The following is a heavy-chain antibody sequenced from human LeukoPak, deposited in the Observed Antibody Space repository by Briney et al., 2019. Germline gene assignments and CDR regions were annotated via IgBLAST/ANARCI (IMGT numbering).Heavy chain of an antibody. D-gene: IGHD3-22*01. CDR2: IYTSGST. V-gene: IGHV4-4*07. CDR1: GGSISSYY. Sequence: SETLSLTCTVSGGSISSYYWSWIRQPAGKGLEWIGRIYTSGSTNYNPSLKSRVTMSVDTSKNQFSLKLSSVTAVDTAVYYCARECRSSDSSGYYFFYYYYYTDVWGKGTTVTISS. J-gene: IGHJ6*03. CDR3: ARECRSSDSSGYYFFYYYYYTDV.